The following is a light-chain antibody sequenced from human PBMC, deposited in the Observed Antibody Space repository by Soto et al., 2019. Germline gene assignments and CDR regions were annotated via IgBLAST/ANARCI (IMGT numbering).Light chain of an antibody. CDR2: EVS. CDR1: SSDIGGYDS. Sequence: QSALTQPASVSGSPGQSITISCTGTSSDIGGYDSVSWYQQHPGKAPKLLIYEVSSRPSGVSDRFSGSKSGNTASLTISGLQPEDETDYYCTSYTSINTLLFGGGTQLTVL. CDR3: TSYTSINTLL. V-gene: IGLV2-14*01. J-gene: IGLJ2*01.